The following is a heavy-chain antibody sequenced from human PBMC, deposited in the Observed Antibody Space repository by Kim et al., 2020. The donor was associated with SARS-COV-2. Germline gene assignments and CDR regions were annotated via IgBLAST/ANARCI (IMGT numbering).Heavy chain of an antibody. J-gene: IGHJ4*02. Sequence: ADSGKGPFTHSRDNSKNKLYLQMNSLRDEDTAVYYCAKDEGPHITQIFDYWGQGTLVTVSS. D-gene: IGHD1-20*01. V-gene: IGHV3-23*01. CDR3: AKDEGPHITQIFDY.